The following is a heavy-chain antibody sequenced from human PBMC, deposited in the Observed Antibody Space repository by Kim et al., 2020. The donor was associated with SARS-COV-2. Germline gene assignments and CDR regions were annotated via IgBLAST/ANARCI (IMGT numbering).Heavy chain of an antibody. Sequence: ASVKVSCKASGYTFTGYYMHWVRQAPGQGLEWMGWINPNSGGTNYAQKFQGRVTMTRDTSISTAYMELSRLRSDDTAVYYCARERHIVVVTATRPGGSWFDPWGQGTLVTVSS. J-gene: IGHJ5*02. CDR1: GYTFTGYY. V-gene: IGHV1-2*02. CDR3: ARERHIVVVTATRPGGSWFDP. D-gene: IGHD2-21*02. CDR2: INPNSGGT.